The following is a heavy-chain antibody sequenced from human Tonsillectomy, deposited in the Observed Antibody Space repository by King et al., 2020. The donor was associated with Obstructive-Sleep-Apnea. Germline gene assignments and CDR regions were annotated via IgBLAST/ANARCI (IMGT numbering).Heavy chain of an antibody. D-gene: IGHD6-13*01. V-gene: IGHV4-34*01. Sequence: VQLQQWGAGLLKSSETLSLTCAVFGGSFSDYYWSWIRQPPEKGLEWIGEINHSGSTNYNPSLKSRVTISVDTSKNQFSLKLSSVTAADTAVDYCARGSGAAAVNWFDPWGQGTLVTVSS. CDR1: GGSFSDYY. CDR3: ARGSGAAAVNWFDP. J-gene: IGHJ5*02. CDR2: INHSGST.